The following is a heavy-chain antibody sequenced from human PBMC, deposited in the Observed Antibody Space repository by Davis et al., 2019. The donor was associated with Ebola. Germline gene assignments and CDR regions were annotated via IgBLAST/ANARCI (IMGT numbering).Heavy chain of an antibody. J-gene: IGHJ4*02. D-gene: IGHD3-9*01. CDR2: IRSDGINT. CDR1: GFTFSSYT. Sequence: GESLKISCSASGFTFSSYTMHWVRQAPGKGLEYVSAIRSDGINTYYADSVKGRFTISRDDSKNTVYLQMNSLKTEDTAVYFCTADFLFDWFGSWGQGTLVAVSS. V-gene: IGHV3-64*04. CDR3: TADFLFDWFGS.